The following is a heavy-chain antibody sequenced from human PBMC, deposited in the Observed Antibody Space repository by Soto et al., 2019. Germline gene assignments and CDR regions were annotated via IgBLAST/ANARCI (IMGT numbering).Heavy chain of an antibody. CDR2: FSSSTSYT. CDR1: VLTFSDYY. CDR3: ARHSGSSYYYYYGMDV. Sequence: PGGSLRLSCAASVLTFSDYYMSLIRQAPGKGLEWVSYFSSSTSYTNYADSVKGRFTISRDNAKNSLYLQMNSLRAEDTAVYYCARHSGSSYYYYYGMDVWGQGTTVTVSS. V-gene: IGHV3-11*06. J-gene: IGHJ6*02. D-gene: IGHD1-26*01.